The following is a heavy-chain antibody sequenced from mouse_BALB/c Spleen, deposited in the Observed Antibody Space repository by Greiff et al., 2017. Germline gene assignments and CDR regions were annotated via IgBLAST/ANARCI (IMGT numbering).Heavy chain of an antibody. CDR3: ARDLRLRAMDY. CDR1: GFSLTSYG. CDR2: IWAGGST. V-gene: IGHV2-9*02. J-gene: IGHJ4*01. D-gene: IGHD1-2*01. Sequence: QVQLKESGPGLVAPSQSLSITCTVSGFSLTSYGVHWVRQPPGKGLEWLGVIWAGGSTNYNSALMSRLSISKDNSKSQVFLKMNSLQTDDTAMYYCARDLRLRAMDYWGQGTSVTVAS.